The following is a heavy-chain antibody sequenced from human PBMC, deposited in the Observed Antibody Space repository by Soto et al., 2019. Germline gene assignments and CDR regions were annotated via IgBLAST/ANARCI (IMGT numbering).Heavy chain of an antibody. Sequence: SETLSLTCTVSGGSISSSSYYWGWIRQPPGKGLEWIGSIYYSGSTYYNPSLKSRVTISVDTSKNQFSLKLSSVTAADTAVYYCARWVFGVVKAWFDPWGQGTLVTVSS. J-gene: IGHJ5*02. CDR3: ARWVFGVVKAWFDP. CDR2: IYYSGST. CDR1: GGSISSSSYY. V-gene: IGHV4-39*01. D-gene: IGHD3-3*01.